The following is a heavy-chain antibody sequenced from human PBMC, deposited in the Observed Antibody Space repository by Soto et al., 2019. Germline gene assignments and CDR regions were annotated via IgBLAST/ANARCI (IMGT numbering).Heavy chain of an antibody. CDR2: IIPIFGTA. J-gene: IGHJ6*02. V-gene: IGHV1-69*13. Sequence: VASVKVSCKASGGTFSSYAISWVRQAPGQGLEWMGGIIPIFGTANYAQKFQGRVTITADESTTKAYMELSSLRSEDTAVYYCARVAYYYDSSGYYGPRRGYYYGMEVWGQGTTVTVSS. CDR1: GGTFSSYA. D-gene: IGHD3-22*01. CDR3: ARVAYYYDSSGYYGPRRGYYYGMEV.